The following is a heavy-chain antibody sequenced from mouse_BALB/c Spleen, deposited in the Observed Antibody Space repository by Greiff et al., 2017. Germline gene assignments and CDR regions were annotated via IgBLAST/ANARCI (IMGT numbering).Heavy chain of an antibody. J-gene: IGHJ4*01. Sequence: EVKVVESGGGLVQPGGSRKLSCAASGFTFSSFGMHWVRQAPEKGLEWVAYISSGSSTIYYADTVKGRFTISRDNPKNTLFLQMTSLRSEDTAMYYCARWDGKRDAMDYWGQGTSVTVSS. CDR1: GFTFSSFG. V-gene: IGHV5-17*02. D-gene: IGHD2-1*01. CDR2: ISSGSSTI. CDR3: ARWDGKRDAMDY.